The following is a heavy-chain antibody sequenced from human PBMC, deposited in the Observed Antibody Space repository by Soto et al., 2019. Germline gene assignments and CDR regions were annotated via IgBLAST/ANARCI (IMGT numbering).Heavy chain of an antibody. CDR1: GFTFKTHA. D-gene: IGHD1-26*01. CDR2: IAYDGNEK. CDR3: GKDVGDYVPYYYGVDV. Sequence: QVQLVESGGGVVQPGTSLRLSCAASGFTFKTHAMHWVRQAPGKGLEWMAVIAYDGNEKFYADSVKGRFTISRDNSKNALYLQINTLRNEDTAVYYCGKDVGDYVPYYYGVDVCGQGTTLTVSS. J-gene: IGHJ6*02. V-gene: IGHV3-30*18.